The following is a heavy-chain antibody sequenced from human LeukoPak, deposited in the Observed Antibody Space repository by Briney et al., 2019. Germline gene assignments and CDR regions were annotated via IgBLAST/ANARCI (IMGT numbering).Heavy chain of an antibody. Sequence: PSETLSLTCAVSGYSISSGYHWGWTRQTPGEGLEWIGSLYAAGNTYYSPSLKSRVTISLDKSKNLFSLDLRSVTAADTAVYYCAREIVRGVPGWWGQGTLVTVSS. CDR3: AREIVRGVPGW. CDR1: GYSISSGYH. D-gene: IGHD3-10*01. V-gene: IGHV4-38-2*02. CDR2: LYAAGNT. J-gene: IGHJ4*02.